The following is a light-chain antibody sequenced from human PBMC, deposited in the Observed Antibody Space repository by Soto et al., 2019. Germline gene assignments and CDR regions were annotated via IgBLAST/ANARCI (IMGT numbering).Light chain of an antibody. V-gene: IGKV1-27*01. CDR2: AAS. CDR1: QHISNY. Sequence: DIQMTQSPSSLSASVGDRVTITCRASQHISNYLAWYQQKPGEGPKLLIYAASSVQSGVPSRFSGRRSGTDFTLTISSLQPEDVATYYGQEYNNSPLTLGGGTKVEIK. J-gene: IGKJ4*01. CDR3: QEYNNSPLT.